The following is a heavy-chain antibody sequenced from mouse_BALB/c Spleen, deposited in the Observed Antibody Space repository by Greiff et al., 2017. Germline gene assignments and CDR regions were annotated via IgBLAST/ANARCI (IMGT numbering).Heavy chain of an antibody. V-gene: IGHV1S81*02. D-gene: IGHD1-1*01. CDR2: INPSNGGT. Sequence: QVQLQQSGAELVKPGASVKLSCKASGYTFTSYYMYWVKQRPGQGLEWIGEINPSNGGTNFNEKFKSKATLTVDKSSSTAYMQLSSLTSEDSAVYFCARSSYYYGSSQFAYWGQGTLVTVSA. CDR3: ARSSYYYGSSQFAY. CDR1: GYTFTSYY. J-gene: IGHJ3*01.